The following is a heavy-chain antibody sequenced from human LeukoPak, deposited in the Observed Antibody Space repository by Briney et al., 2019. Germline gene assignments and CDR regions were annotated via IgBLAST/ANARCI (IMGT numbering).Heavy chain of an antibody. V-gene: IGHV4-4*02. CDR2: IYHSGST. CDR3: ARSHKLGYVWGSYRPKPYYFDY. D-gene: IGHD3-16*01. J-gene: IGHJ4*02. CDR1: GGSISSSNW. Sequence: SETLSLTCAVSGGSISSSNWWSWVRQPPGKGLEWIGEIYHSGSTNYNPSLKSRVTISVDKSKNQFSLKLSSVTAADTAVYYCARSHKLGYVWGSYRPKPYYFDYWGQGTLVTVSS.